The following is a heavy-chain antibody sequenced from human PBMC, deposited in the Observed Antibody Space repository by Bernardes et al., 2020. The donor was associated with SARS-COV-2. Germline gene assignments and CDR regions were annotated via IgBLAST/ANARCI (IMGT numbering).Heavy chain of an antibody. D-gene: IGHD3-3*01. Sequence: SETLSLTCTVSGGSISSYYWSWIRQPPGKGLEWIGYIYYSGSTNYNPSLKSRVTISVDTSKNQFSLKLSSVTAADTAVYYCARLITYYDFWSGYYTEWWFDPWGQGTLVTVSS. J-gene: IGHJ5*02. CDR3: ARLITYYDFWSGYYTEWWFDP. CDR1: GGSISSYY. V-gene: IGHV4-59*01. CDR2: IYYSGST.